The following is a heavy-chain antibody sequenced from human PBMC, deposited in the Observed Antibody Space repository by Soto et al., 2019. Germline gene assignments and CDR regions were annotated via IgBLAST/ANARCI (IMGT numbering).Heavy chain of an antibody. CDR1: GGSISSYY. J-gene: IGHJ4*02. CDR2: VSFRGTT. V-gene: IGHV4-59*01. CDR3: ARSREMYYYDNSAYYAH. Sequence: SETLSLTCTVSGGSISSYYWNWIRQSPGKELEWIGYVSFRGTTSYNPSLESRVTISVDTSKNQFSLKLSSVTAADTAVYFCARSREMYYYDNSAYYAHWGQGTLVTVSS. D-gene: IGHD3-22*01.